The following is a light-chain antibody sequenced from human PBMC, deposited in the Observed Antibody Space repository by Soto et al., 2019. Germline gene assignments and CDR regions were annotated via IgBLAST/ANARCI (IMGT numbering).Light chain of an antibody. CDR1: QSVTSTY. CDR3: QQSHSSPLS. CDR2: GAS. J-gene: IGKJ4*01. Sequence: EFVLTQSPGTLSLSPGERAILSCRASQSVTSTYIAWYQQKPGQAPRLLIYGASSRATGIPDRFSGSGSGTDFTLTISSLQPEDSAVYYCQQSHSSPLSFGGGTKVEFK. V-gene: IGKV3-20*01.